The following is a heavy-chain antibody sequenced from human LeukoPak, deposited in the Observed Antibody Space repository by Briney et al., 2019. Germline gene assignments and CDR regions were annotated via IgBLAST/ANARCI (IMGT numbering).Heavy chain of an antibody. V-gene: IGHV1-2*02. CDR2: INPNSGGT. J-gene: IGHJ4*02. Sequence: ASVKVSCKASGYTFTGYYMHWVRQAPGQGLEWMGWINPNSGGTNYAQKFQGRVTMTRDTSISTAYMELSRLRSDDTAVYYCARDRGSSWYLYYWGQGTPVTVSS. D-gene: IGHD6-13*01. CDR3: ARDRGSSWYLYY. CDR1: GYTFTGYY.